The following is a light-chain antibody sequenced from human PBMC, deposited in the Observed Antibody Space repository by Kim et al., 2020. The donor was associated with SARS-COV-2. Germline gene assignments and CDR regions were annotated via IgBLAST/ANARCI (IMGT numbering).Light chain of an antibody. V-gene: IGLV2-8*01. CDR1: SSDVGGYNY. CDR2: EVT. J-gene: IGLJ2*01. Sequence: GQSVTISCTGTSSDVGGYNYVSWYQQPQGKAPRLMIYEVTTRPSGVPDRFSGSKSGNTASLTVSGLQADDEAHYYCSSYAASRTFLFGGGTKVTVL. CDR3: SSYAASRTFL.